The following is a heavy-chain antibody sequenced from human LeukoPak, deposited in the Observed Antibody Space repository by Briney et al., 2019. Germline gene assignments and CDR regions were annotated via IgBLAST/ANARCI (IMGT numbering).Heavy chain of an antibody. V-gene: IGHV1-18*01. CDR2: ISAYNGNT. J-gene: IGHJ5*02. CDR3: ARGSGCSSTSCSNWFDP. D-gene: IGHD2-2*01. CDR1: GYTFTSYG. Sequence: ASVKVSCKASGYTFTSYGISWVRQAPGQRLEWMGWISAYNGNTNYAQKLQGRVTMTTDTSTSTAYMELRSLRSDDTAVYYCARGSGCSSTSCSNWFDPWGQGTLVTVSS.